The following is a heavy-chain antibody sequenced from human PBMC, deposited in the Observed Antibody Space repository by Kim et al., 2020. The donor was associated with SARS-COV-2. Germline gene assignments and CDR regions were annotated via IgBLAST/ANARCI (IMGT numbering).Heavy chain of an antibody. J-gene: IGHJ4*02. V-gene: IGHV3-53*04. CDR3: ARDTDSGSYD. Sequence: STHSAEPVKGRFTISRHNSKNTLYLQMNSLRAEDTAVYYCARDTDSGSYDWGQGTLVTVSS. CDR2: ST. D-gene: IGHD3-10*01.